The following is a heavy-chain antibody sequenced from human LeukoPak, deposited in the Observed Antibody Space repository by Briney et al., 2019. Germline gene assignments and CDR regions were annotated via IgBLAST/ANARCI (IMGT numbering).Heavy chain of an antibody. CDR3: ARDAAYCGGECYLTEDY. CDR1: GYTFTSYG. D-gene: IGHD2-21*01. J-gene: IGHJ4*02. CDR2: ISAYNGNT. V-gene: IGHV1-18*01. Sequence: ASVKVSCKASGYTFTSYGISWVRQAPGQGLEWMGWISAYNGNTNYAQKLQGRVTMTTDTSTSTADMELRSLRSDDTAVYYCARDAAYCGGECYLTEDYWGQGPLVTVSS.